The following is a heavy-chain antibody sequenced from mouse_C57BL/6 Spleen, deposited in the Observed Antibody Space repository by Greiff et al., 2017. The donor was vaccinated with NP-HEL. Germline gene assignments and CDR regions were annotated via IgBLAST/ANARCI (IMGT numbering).Heavy chain of an antibody. V-gene: IGHV1-55*01. CDR3: ARSDGYYWYFDV. Sequence: QVQLQQPGAELMKPGASVKMSCKASGYTFTSYWITWVKQRPGQGLEWIGDIYPGSGSTNYNEKFKSKATLTVDTSSSTAYMQLSSLTSEDSAVYYCARSDGYYWYFDVWGTGTTVTVSS. J-gene: IGHJ1*03. CDR2: IYPGSGST. CDR1: GYTFTSYW. D-gene: IGHD2-3*01.